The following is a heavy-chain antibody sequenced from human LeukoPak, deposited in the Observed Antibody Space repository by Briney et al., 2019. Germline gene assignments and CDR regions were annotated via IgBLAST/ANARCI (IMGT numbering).Heavy chain of an antibody. D-gene: IGHD6-13*01. CDR3: ILASAGPAY. CDR1: GFTFSSYG. J-gene: IGHJ4*02. Sequence: PGGSLRLSCAASGFTFSSYGMHRVRQAPGKGLEWVGRIKSKTDGGTTDYAEPVKGRFTVSRDDSKNTLYLQMNTLKTEDTAVYYCILASAGPAYWGQGTLVTVSS. V-gene: IGHV3-15*01. CDR2: IKSKTDGGTT.